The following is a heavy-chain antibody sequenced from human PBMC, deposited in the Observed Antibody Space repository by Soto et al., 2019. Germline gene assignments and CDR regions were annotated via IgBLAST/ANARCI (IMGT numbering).Heavy chain of an antibody. V-gene: IGHV4-30-4*08. CDR2: IYYSGST. J-gene: IGHJ6*02. CDR1: GGSISSGGYY. D-gene: IGHD3-10*01. Sequence: SETPSLTCTVSGGSISSGGYYWSWIRQHPGKGLEWIGYIYYSGSTYYNPSLKSRVTISLDTSKNQFSLKLSSVTAADTAVYYCAGQPTAGSYYDLGSYYYYYAMDVWGQGTTVTVSS. CDR3: AGQPTAGSYYDLGSYYYYYAMDV.